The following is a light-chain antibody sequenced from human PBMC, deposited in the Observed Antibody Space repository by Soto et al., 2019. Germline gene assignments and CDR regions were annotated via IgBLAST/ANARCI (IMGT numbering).Light chain of an antibody. CDR3: QQYGSSHT. CDR1: QSVSSY. J-gene: IGKJ5*01. Sequence: EIVLTQSPATLSLSPGERATLSCRASQSVSSYLAWYQQKPGQAPRLLIFGASTRATGIPDRPSGSGAGAYFNLTISRLEPADFGVYYCQQYGSSHTFGQGTRLEIK. V-gene: IGKV3-20*01. CDR2: GAS.